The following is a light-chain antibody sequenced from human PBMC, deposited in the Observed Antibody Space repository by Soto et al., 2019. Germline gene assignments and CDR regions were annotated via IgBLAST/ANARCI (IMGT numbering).Light chain of an antibody. Sequence: DIQMTQSPSSLSASVGDRVIITCRASQDVNNFLAWFQQKPGKAPKSLIYAASNLQSGVPSRFSGSKSGTDFTLTISSLQPEDVATYYCQQYNTFPLTFGGGTRVEIK. J-gene: IGKJ4*01. CDR1: QDVNNF. V-gene: IGKV1-16*01. CDR2: AAS. CDR3: QQYNTFPLT.